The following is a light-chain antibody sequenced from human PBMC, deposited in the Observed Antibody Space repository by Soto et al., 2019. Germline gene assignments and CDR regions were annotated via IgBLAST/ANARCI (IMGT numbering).Light chain of an antibody. CDR3: CSYAGGSTFV. J-gene: IGLJ1*01. V-gene: IGLV2-23*01. Sequence: SVLTQPASVSGSPGQSITISCTGTSSDVGTYNLVSWYQQHPGKAPKVMIYEGSKRPSGVPNRFSGSRSGNTASLTISGLQAEDEAEYYCCSYAGGSTFVFGTGTKVTV. CDR2: EGS. CDR1: SSDVGTYNL.